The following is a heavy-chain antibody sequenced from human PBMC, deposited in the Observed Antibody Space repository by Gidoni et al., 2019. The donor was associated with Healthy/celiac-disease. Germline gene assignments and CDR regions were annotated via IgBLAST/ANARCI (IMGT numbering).Heavy chain of an antibody. D-gene: IGHD1-26*01. V-gene: IGHV3-23*01. CDR3: AKEQWDVTPTSMGGGGSDWFDP. Sequence: EVQLLESGGGLVQPGGSLRLSCAASGFTFSSSAMSWVRQAPGKGLEWVSAISGSGGSTYYADSVKGRFTISRDNPKNTLYLQMNSLRAEDTAVYYCAKEQWDVTPTSMGGGGSDWFDPWGQGTLVTVSS. CDR2: ISGSGGST. J-gene: IGHJ5*02. CDR1: GFTFSSSA.